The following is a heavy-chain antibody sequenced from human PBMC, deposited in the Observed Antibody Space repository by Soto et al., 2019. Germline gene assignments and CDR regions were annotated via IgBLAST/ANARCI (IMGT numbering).Heavy chain of an antibody. CDR3: ARDRFVVVTATDKRAYYYYYGMDV. CDR2: INPSGGST. J-gene: IGHJ6*02. D-gene: IGHD2-21*02. V-gene: IGHV1-46*01. CDR1: GYTFTSYY. Sequence: GASVKVSCKASGYTFTSYYMHWVRQAPGQGLEWMGIINPSGGSTSYAQKFQGRVTMTRDTSTSTVYMELSSLRSEDTAVYYCARDRFVVVTATDKRAYYYYYGMDVWGQGTTVTVSS.